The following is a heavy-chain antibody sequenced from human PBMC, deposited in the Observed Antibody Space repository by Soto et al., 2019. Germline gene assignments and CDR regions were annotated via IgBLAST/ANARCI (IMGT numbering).Heavy chain of an antibody. CDR3: AKDDSYRNAFDI. CDR2: ISYDGSNK. J-gene: IGHJ3*02. Sequence: QVQLVESGGGVVQPGRSLRLSCVASGFTFSSYGMHWVRQAPGKGLEWVAVISYDGSNKYYVDSVKGRFTISRDNSKNTLYLQMNSLRAEDTAVYYCAKDDSYRNAFDIWGQGTMVTVSS. V-gene: IGHV3-30*18. D-gene: IGHD5-18*01. CDR1: GFTFSSYG.